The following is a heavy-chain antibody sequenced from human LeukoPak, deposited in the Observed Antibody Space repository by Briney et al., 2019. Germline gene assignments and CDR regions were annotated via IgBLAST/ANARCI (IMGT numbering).Heavy chain of an antibody. J-gene: IGHJ4*02. D-gene: IGHD3-22*01. V-gene: IGHV4-4*07. Sequence: SETLSLTCTVSGGSISSYYWSWIRQPAGKGLERIGRIYTSGSTNYNPSFRSRVTMSVDTSKNQFSLKLSSVTAADTAVYYCARAPTGGYDSSGFDPYYFDYWGQGTLVTVSS. CDR1: GGSISSYY. CDR2: IYTSGST. CDR3: ARAPTGGYDSSGFDPYYFDY.